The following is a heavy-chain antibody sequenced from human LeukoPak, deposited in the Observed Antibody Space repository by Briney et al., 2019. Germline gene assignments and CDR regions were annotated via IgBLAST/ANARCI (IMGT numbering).Heavy chain of an antibody. Sequence: SETLSLTCSVSGGSISSSTYYWGWIRQPPGQGLEWIGSIYNSGSTYYNPSLKSRVTISVDTSKNQFSLKLNSVTAADTAVYYCARHPWNSGMDVWGQGTTVTVSS. CDR1: GGSISSSTYY. J-gene: IGHJ6*02. V-gene: IGHV4-39*01. CDR2: IYNSGST. CDR3: ARHPWNSGMDV. D-gene: IGHD1-1*01.